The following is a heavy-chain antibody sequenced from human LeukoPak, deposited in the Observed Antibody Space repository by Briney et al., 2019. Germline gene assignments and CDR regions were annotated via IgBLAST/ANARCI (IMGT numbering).Heavy chain of an antibody. D-gene: IGHD2-15*01. CDR2: ISGSGGST. Sequence: GGSLRPSCAASGFTFSSYAMSWVRQAPGKGLEWVSAISGSGGSTYYADSVKGRFTISRDNSKNTLYLQMNSLRAEDTAVYYCAKVDIVVVVAAWFDYWGQGTLVTVSS. J-gene: IGHJ4*02. CDR3: AKVDIVVVVAAWFDY. V-gene: IGHV3-23*01. CDR1: GFTFSSYA.